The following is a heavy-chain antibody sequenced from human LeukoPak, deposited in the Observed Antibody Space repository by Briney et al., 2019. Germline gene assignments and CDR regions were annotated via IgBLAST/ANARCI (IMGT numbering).Heavy chain of an antibody. D-gene: IGHD2-15*01. CDR2: ISVSGIT. CDR3: AKGFSVRGGFDP. V-gene: IGHV3-23*01. Sequence: GGSVRLSCVASGLTFSRNSMSWVRQPPGMGLEWVSGISVSGITVYADSVKGRLTISRDNSKNTLYLQMNNLRAEDTALYYCAKGFSVRGGFDPWGQGTQVTVSS. J-gene: IGHJ5*02. CDR1: GLTFSRNS.